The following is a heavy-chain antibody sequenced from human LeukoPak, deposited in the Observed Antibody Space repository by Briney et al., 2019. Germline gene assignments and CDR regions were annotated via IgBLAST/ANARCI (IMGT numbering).Heavy chain of an antibody. CDR1: GLHFSGTA. J-gene: IGHJ5*02. CDR2: ISHDGMNA. CDR3: ENDGAQYSSGPECDP. Sequence: GGSLRLSCAASGLHFSGTAMSWVRQAPGKGLEWVSAISHDGMNAYYADSVKGRFTISRDNSKKTVSLEMSSLTAADTGVYYCENDGAQYSSGPECDPRGQGALVTVSP. D-gene: IGHD6-19*01. V-gene: IGHV3-23*01.